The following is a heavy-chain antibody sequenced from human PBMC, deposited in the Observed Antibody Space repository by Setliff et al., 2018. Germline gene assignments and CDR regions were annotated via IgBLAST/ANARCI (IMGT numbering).Heavy chain of an antibody. CDR1: GFTFSAYS. J-gene: IGHJ4*02. Sequence: PGGSLSLSCAASGFTFSAYSMNWVRQAPGKGLEWVSSSSSTGRYTFYADSVKGRFTVSKDNAKNSLSLQMNSLRTEDTAVYYCFGAGTCSYWGQGTLVTVSS. CDR3: FGAGTCSY. D-gene: IGHD3-10*01. CDR2: SSSTGRYT. V-gene: IGHV3-21*01.